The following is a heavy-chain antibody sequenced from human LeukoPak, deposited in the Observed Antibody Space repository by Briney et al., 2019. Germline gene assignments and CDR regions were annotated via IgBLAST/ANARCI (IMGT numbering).Heavy chain of an antibody. Sequence: SETLSLTCTVSGGSISSGGYYWSWIRQPPGKGLEWIGYIYYSGSTNYNPSLKSRVTTSVDTSKNQFSLKLSSVTAADTAVYYCARDTGTVVDYWGQGTLVTVSS. D-gene: IGHD4-23*01. V-gene: IGHV4-61*08. CDR3: ARDTGTVVDY. J-gene: IGHJ4*02. CDR1: GGSISSGGYY. CDR2: IYYSGST.